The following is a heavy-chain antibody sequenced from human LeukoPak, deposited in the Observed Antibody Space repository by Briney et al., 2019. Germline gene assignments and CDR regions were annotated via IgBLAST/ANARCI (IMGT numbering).Heavy chain of an antibody. CDR1: GGSISSYY. CDR3: ARPLHGAFDI. Sequence: SETLSLTCTVSGGSISSYYWSWIRQPPGKGLEWIGYIYYSGSTNYNPSLKSRVTISVDTSKSQFSLKLSSVTAADTAVYYCARPLHGAFDIWGQGTMVTVSS. J-gene: IGHJ3*02. CDR2: IYYSGST. D-gene: IGHD2-15*01. V-gene: IGHV4-59*01.